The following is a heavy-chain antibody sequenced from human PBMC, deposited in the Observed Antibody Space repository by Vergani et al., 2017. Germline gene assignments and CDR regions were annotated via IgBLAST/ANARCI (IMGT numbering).Heavy chain of an antibody. V-gene: IGHV1-46*01. J-gene: IGHJ4*02. D-gene: IGHD2-15*01. CDR1: GYTFSNYY. Sequence: QVQVVQSGAEVKKSGASVKVSCKTSGYTFSNYYMHWVRQAPGQGLEWMGVVNFVTGAATSPQKFEGRITMTRDTSTATFYMELSSLKYEDTAIYYCARSIGYCTSGSCRPYYFDLWGQGTLVTVSS. CDR2: VNFVTGAA. CDR3: ARSIGYCTSGSCRPYYFDL.